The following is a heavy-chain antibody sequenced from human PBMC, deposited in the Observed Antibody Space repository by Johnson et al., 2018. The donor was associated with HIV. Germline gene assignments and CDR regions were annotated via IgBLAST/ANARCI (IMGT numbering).Heavy chain of an antibody. CDR1: GFTFDDYG. V-gene: IGHV3-20*04. CDR3: AATYYYDSSGSRYPFDI. CDR2: IDWNGGSS. Sequence: VQLVESGGGLIQPGGSLRLSCAASGFTFDDYGMTWVRQAPGKGLEWVSGIDWNGGSSGYADSVKGRFTISRDNSKNTLYLQMNSLRAEDTAVYYCAATYYYDSSGSRYPFDIWGQGTMVTVSS. J-gene: IGHJ3*02. D-gene: IGHD3-22*01.